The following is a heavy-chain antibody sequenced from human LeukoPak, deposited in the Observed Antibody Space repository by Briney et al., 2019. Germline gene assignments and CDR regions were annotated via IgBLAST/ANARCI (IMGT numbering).Heavy chain of an antibody. J-gene: IGHJ4*02. CDR3: ARHRKVDTAGDY. D-gene: IGHD5-18*01. V-gene: IGHV4-61*02. CDR2: FYTSGST. Sequence: SQTLSLTCTVSGGSISSRSYYWSWIRQPAGKGLEWIGRFYTSGSTNYNPSLKSRVTISVDTSKNQFSLKLISVTAADTAVYYCARHRKVDTAGDYWGQGTLVTVSS. CDR1: GGSISSRSYY.